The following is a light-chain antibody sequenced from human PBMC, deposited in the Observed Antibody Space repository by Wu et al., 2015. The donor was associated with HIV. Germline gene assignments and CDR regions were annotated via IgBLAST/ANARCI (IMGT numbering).Light chain of an antibody. J-gene: IGKJ1*01. CDR1: QSVSSN. CDR2: DAS. Sequence: EIVMTQSPATLSVSPGERATLSCRASQSVSSNLAWYQQKPGQAPRLLIHDASTRAAGISARFSGSGSGTEFTLTISSLQSGDFAIYYCQQCNNWPRTFGQGTNLEIK. CDR3: QQCNNWPRT. V-gene: IGKV3-15*01.